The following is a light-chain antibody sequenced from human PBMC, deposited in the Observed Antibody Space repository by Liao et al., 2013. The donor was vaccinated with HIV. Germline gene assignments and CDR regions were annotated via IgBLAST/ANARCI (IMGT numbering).Light chain of an antibody. CDR3: QAWDRNTAI. J-gene: IGLJ2*01. Sequence: SYELTQPPSVSVSPGQTASITCSGDRLGDKVVSWYQQKAGQSPVVVTYQDNKRPSGIPERFSGSNSGNTATLTISGTQAMDEAGYYCQAWDRNTAIFGGGTKLTVL. V-gene: IGLV3-1*01. CDR2: QDN. CDR1: RLGDKV.